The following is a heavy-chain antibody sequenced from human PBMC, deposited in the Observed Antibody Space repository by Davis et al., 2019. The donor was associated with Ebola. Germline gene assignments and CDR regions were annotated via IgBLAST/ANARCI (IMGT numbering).Heavy chain of an antibody. V-gene: IGHV3-74*01. Sequence: PGGSLRLSCAASGFTFSSYWMHWVRQAPGKGLVWVSRINSDGRSTTYADSVKGRFTISRDNAKNTLYLQMNSLRAEYTAVYYCARGKFWSGDYGMDVWGQGTTVTVSS. CDR2: INSDGRST. CDR1: GFTFSSYW. J-gene: IGHJ6*02. CDR3: ARGKFWSGDYGMDV. D-gene: IGHD3-3*01.